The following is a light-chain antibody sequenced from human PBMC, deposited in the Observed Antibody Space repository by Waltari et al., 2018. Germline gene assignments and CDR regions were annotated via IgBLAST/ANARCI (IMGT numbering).Light chain of an antibody. CDR1: SSAVGSYNL. CDR3: CSYAGSSTSV. CDR2: EVS. Sequence: QSALTQPASVSGPPGQSITISCTGTSSAVGSYNLVSWYQQHPGKAPKLMIYEVSKRPSGVSNRFSGSKSGNTASLTISGLQAEDEADYYCCSYAGSSTSVFGTGTKVTVL. V-gene: IGLV2-23*02. J-gene: IGLJ1*01.